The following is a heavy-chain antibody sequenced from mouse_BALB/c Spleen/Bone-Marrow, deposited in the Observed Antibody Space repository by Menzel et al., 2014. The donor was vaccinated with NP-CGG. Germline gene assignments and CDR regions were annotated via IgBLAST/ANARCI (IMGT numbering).Heavy chain of an antibody. CDR1: GYTFTSYY. CDR2: INPSNGGT. CDR3: TRSRRAMDH. J-gene: IGHJ4*01. V-gene: IGHV1S81*02. Sequence: QVQLQHSGAELVKPGASVKLSCKASGYTFTSYYMCWVKQRPGQGLEWIGEINPSNGGTNFNEKFKSKATLTVDKSSSTAYMSLSSLTSEDPAVYYCTRSRRAMDHWGQGTSVTVSS. D-gene: IGHD2-12*01.